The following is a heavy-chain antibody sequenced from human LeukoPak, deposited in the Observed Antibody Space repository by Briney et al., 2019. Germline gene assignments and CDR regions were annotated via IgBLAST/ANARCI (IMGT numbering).Heavy chain of an antibody. CDR1: GYSISSGYY. D-gene: IGHD3-10*01. CDR2: IYHSGST. V-gene: IGHV4-38-2*02. J-gene: IGHJ5*02. Sequence: SETLSLTCTVSGYSISSGYYWGWIRQPPGKGLEWIGSIYHSGSTYYNPSLKSRVTISVDTSKNQFSRKLSSVTAADTAVCYCARDDQAQLHILWFGELLYNWFDPWGQGTLVTVSS. CDR3: ARDDQAQLHILWFGELLYNWFDP.